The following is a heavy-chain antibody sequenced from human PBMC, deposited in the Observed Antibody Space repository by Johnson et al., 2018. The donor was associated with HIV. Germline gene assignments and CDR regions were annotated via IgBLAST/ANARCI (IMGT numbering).Heavy chain of an antibody. CDR2: ISYDGTNK. D-gene: IGHD4-17*01. J-gene: IGHJ3*02. V-gene: IGHV3-30*04. Sequence: QMQLVESGGGVVQPGRSLRLSCAASGFTFSSYAMHGVRQAPGKGLEWVAIISYDGTNKYFADSVKGQFTISRDTSKSLLYLQMTSLRAEDTTVYYCAGPSVVTTLTTTPWAFDIWGQGTMVTVSS. CDR3: AGPSVVTTLTTTPWAFDI. CDR1: GFTFSSYA.